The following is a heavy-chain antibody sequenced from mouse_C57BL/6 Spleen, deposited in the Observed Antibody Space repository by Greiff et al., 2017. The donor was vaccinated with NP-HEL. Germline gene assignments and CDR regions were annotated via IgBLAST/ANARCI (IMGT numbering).Heavy chain of an antibody. CDR3: ARALGYYGAWFAY. D-gene: IGHD1-1*01. CDR2: IYPGDGDT. V-gene: IGHV1-80*01. J-gene: IGHJ3*01. Sequence: LVESGAELVKPGASVKISCKASGYAFSSYWMNWVKQRPGKGLEWIGQIYPGDGDTNYNGKFKGKATLTADKSSSTAYMQLSSLTSEDSAVYFCARALGYYGAWFAYWGQGTLVTVSA. CDR1: GYAFSSYW.